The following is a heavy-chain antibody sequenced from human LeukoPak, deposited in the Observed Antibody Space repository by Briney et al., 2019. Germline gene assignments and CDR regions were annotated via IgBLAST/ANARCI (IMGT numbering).Heavy chain of an antibody. V-gene: IGHV1-8*01. CDR2: MNPNSGNT. CDR3: ARGRGSGHKENWFDP. CDR1: GYTFTTYD. J-gene: IGHJ5*02. Sequence: GASVKVSCKAAGYTFTTYDINWVRQATGQGLEWMGWMNPNSGNTGYTQKFQGRVTMTRNTSISTAYMELSSLRSEDTAVYYCARGRGSGHKENWFDPWGQGTLVTVSS. D-gene: IGHD6-19*01.